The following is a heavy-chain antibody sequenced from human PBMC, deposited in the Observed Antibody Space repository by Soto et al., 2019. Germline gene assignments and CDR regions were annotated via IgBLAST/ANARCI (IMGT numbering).Heavy chain of an antibody. Sequence: KPSETLSLTCTVSGGSISSGDYYWSWIRQPPGKGLEWIGYIYYSGSTYYNPSLKSRVTISVDTSKNQFSLKLSSVTAADTAVYYCARDGGFAGMDVWGQGTTVTVSS. V-gene: IGHV4-30-4*01. D-gene: IGHD3-3*01. CDR1: GGSISSGDYY. J-gene: IGHJ6*02. CDR3: ARDGGFAGMDV. CDR2: IYYSGST.